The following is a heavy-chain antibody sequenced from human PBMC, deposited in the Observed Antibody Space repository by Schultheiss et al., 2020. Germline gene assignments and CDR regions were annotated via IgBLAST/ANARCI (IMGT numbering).Heavy chain of an antibody. CDR1: GFTFSSYG. J-gene: IGHJ4*02. Sequence: GGSLRLSCAASGFTFSSYGMHWVRQAPGKGLEWVSAISGSGGSTYYADSVKGRFTISRDNSKNTLYLQMNSLRAEDTAVYYCAREGPWGYYFDYWGQGTLVTVSS. CDR3: AREGPWGYYFDY. V-gene: IGHV3-23*01. D-gene: IGHD3-16*01. CDR2: ISGSGGST.